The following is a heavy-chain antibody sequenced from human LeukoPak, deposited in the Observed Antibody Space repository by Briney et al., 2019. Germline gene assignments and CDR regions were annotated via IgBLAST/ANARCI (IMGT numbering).Heavy chain of an antibody. V-gene: IGHV4-39*07. CDR2: IYYSGST. J-gene: IGHJ4*02. CDR1: GFTFSSYV. Sequence: GSLRLSCAASGFTFSSYVMHWVRQAPGKGLEWIGSIYYSGSTYYNPSLKSRVTISVDTSKNQFSLKLSSVTAADTAVYYCARDLDYWGQGTLVTVSS. CDR3: ARDLDY.